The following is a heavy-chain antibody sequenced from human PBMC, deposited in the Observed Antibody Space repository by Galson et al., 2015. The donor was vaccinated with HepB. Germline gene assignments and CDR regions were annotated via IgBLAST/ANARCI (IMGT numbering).Heavy chain of an antibody. V-gene: IGHV6-1*01. CDR1: GDSVPSDSAA. J-gene: IGHJ4*02. D-gene: IGHD4-23*01. CDR2: TYYGSNWYY. CDR3: ARDAPGGETIYDY. Sequence: CAISGDSVPSDSAAWNRIRQSPSRGLEWLGRTYYGSNWYYDYAASVKSRIIINADTSRNQFSLQLNSVSPEDTAVYYCARDAPGGETIYDYWGQGTLVTVSS.